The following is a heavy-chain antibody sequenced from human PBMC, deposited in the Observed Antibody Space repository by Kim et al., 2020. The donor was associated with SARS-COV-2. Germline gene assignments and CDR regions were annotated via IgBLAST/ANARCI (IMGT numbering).Heavy chain of an antibody. D-gene: IGHD2-8*02. CDR2: MNPNSGNT. CDR1: GYTFTSYD. Sequence: ASVKVSCKASGYTFTSYDINWVRQATGQGLEWMGWMNPNSGNTGYAQKFQGRVTMTRNTSISTAYMELSSLRSEDTAVYYCARAYCTGGVCYTLWGHGYYYYYMDVWGKGTTVTVSS. J-gene: IGHJ6*03. V-gene: IGHV1-8*01. CDR3: ARAYCTGGVCYTLWGHGYYYYYMDV.